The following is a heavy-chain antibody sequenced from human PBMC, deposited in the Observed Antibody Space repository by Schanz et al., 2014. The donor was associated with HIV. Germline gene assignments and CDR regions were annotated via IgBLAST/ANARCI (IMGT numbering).Heavy chain of an antibody. CDR1: GFTFSSHW. V-gene: IGHV3-74*01. D-gene: IGHD3-22*01. CDR3: AKPEYDSSGNSQTHFDY. Sequence: EVQLVESGGGLVQPGGSLRLSCAASGFTFSSHWMHWVRQAPGKGLVWVLRINSNEGTTDYADSVKGRFTISRDNSMNTLSLQMTALRTEDTAIYYCAKPEYDSSGNSQTHFDYWGQGTLVSVSS. CDR2: INSNEGTT. J-gene: IGHJ4*02.